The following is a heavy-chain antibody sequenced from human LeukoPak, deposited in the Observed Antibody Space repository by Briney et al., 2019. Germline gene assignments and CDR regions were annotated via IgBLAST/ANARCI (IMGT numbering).Heavy chain of an antibody. J-gene: IGHJ4*02. CDR3: AREVMAGTYYFDY. D-gene: IGHD3-16*01. Sequence: PSETLSLTCTVSGGSISSSSYYWGWIRQPPGKGLEWIGSIYYSGSTYYNPSLKSRVTISVDTSKNQFSLKLSSVTAADTAVYYCAREVMAGTYYFDYWGQGTLVTVPS. V-gene: IGHV4-39*07. CDR1: GGSISSSSYY. CDR2: IYYSGST.